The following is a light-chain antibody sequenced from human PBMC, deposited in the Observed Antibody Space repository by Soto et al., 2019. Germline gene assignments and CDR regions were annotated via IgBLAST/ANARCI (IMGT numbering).Light chain of an antibody. CDR1: QTIGGY. V-gene: IGKV1-39*01. Sequence: DIQMTQSPSSLSASVGDRVIITCRASQTIGGYLNWYQQKAGKAPELLIFNAASLQSGVPSRFRGSGSGTDFTLTISSLQPEDFATYICQQSYTIPITFGGGTKVETK. J-gene: IGKJ4*01. CDR2: NAA. CDR3: QQSYTIPIT.